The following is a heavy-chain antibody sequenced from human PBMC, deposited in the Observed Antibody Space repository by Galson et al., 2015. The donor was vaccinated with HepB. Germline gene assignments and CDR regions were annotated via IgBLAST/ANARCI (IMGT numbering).Heavy chain of an antibody. V-gene: IGHV3-30*04. CDR3: ATFSSPVGMVRGTIYSLAAFAI. CDR1: GFTFSRCA. CDR2: ISYDGNNK. Sequence: SLRLSCAASGFTFSRCAMHWVRQAPGRGLEWLAIISYDGNNKDYADSVKGRFTISRDNSRNTLFLEMNSLRGEDSAVYYCATFSSPVGMVRGTIYSLAAFAIWGQGTMVTVSS. D-gene: IGHD3-10*01. J-gene: IGHJ3*02.